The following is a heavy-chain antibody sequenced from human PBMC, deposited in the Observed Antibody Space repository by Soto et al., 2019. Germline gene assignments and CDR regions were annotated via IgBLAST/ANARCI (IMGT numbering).Heavy chain of an antibody. CDR3: ARIGFVGEGDF. CDR2: INGEGTHT. Sequence: PGGSLRLSRATSGFTFTGYWIHWVRQVPGEGLVWVSRINGEGTHTDYAESVKGRFTISRDFAKSTVFLHMNSLRVDDTAVYHCARIGFVGEGDFWGQGIPVTVSS. D-gene: IGHD3-16*01. CDR1: GFTFTGYW. J-gene: IGHJ4*02. V-gene: IGHV3-74*01.